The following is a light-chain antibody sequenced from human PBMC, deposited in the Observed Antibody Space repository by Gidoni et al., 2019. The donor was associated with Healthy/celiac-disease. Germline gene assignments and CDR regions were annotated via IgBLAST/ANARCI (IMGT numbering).Light chain of an antibody. CDR3: QQYYSTPLT. Sequence: DIVMTQSPDSLAVSLVERATINCKSSQSVLYSSNNKNYLAWYQHKPGQPPKLLIYWASTRESGVPDRFSGSGSGTDFTLTISSLQAEDVAVYYCQQYYSTPLTFGPGTKVDIK. CDR1: QSVLYSSNNKNY. J-gene: IGKJ3*01. CDR2: WAS. V-gene: IGKV4-1*01.